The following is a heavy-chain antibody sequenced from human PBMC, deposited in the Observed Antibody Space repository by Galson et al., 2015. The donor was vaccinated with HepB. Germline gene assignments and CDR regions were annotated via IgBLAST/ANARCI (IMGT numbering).Heavy chain of an antibody. D-gene: IGHD4/OR15-4a*01. CDR3: AREEISSKDSMVMSGGRPDY. CDR2: INTNTGNP. J-gene: IGHJ4*02. Sequence: SVKVSCKASGYTFTSYAMNWVRQAPGQGLEWMGWINTNTGNPTYAQGFTGRFVFSLDTSVSTAYLQISSLRAEDTAVYYCAREEISSKDSMVMSGGRPDYWGQGTLVTVSS. CDR1: GYTFTSYA. V-gene: IGHV7-4-1*02.